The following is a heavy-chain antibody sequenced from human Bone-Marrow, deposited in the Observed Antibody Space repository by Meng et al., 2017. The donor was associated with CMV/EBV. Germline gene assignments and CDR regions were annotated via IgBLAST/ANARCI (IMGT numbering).Heavy chain of an antibody. Sequence: QLQLQESGPGLVKPSETLSRTCTVSGGSISSSSYYWGWIRQPPGKGLEWIGSIYYSGSTYYNPSLKSRVTISVDTSKNQFSLKLSSVTAADTAVYYCARDGDLYNWNYVSFDYWGQGTLVTVSS. D-gene: IGHD1-7*01. CDR2: IYYSGST. CDR1: GGSISSSSYY. CDR3: ARDGDLYNWNYVSFDY. V-gene: IGHV4-39*07. J-gene: IGHJ4*02.